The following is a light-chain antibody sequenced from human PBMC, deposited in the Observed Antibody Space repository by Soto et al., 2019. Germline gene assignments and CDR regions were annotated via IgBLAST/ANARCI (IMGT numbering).Light chain of an antibody. J-gene: IGLJ1*01. CDR3: CSYGGSTTFYV. CDR1: SSDVGSYNL. V-gene: IGLV2-23*02. CDR2: EVT. Sequence: ALTQPASVSGSPGQSITISCTGSSSDVGSYNLVSWYQQHPGKAPKLMIYEVTKRPSGVSNRFSGSKSGNTASLSISGLQAEDEADYCCCSYGGSTTFYVFGTGTKVTVL.